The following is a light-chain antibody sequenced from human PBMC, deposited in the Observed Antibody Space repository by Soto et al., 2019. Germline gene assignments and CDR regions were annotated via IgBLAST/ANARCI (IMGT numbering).Light chain of an antibody. Sequence: EIVLKQSPAILFVSPGERATLSCRASQSISRSLAWYQQKPGQAPRLLISDASTRATGIPARFSGSGSGTEFTLSISRLEPEDFAIYYCQQRSNWLFGPGTKVD. V-gene: IGKV3-15*01. J-gene: IGKJ3*01. CDR3: QQRSNWL. CDR1: QSISRS. CDR2: DAS.